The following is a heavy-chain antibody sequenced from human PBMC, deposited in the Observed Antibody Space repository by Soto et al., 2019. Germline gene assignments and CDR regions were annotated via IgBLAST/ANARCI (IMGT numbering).Heavy chain of an antibody. CDR3: AGQLYDCWSGTVNDAFDI. CDR2: ISAYNGNT. J-gene: IGHJ3*02. V-gene: IGHV1-18*01. D-gene: IGHD3-3*01. CDR1: GYTFTSYG. Sequence: SVKVSCKASGYTFTSYGISWVRQAPGQGLEWMGWISAYNGNTNYAQKLQGRVTMTTDTSTSTAYMELRSLRSDDTAGYYCAGQLYDCWSGTVNDAFDIWGQGTMVTVS.